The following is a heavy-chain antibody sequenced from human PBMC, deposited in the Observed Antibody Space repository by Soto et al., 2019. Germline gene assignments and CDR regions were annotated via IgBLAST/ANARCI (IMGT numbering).Heavy chain of an antibody. CDR3: ARDRDSYGLFDY. CDR2: ISYDGSNK. Sequence: QVQLVESGGGVVQPGRSLRLSCAASGFTFSSYAMHWVRQAPGKGLEWVAVISYDGSNKYYADSVKGRFTISRGNSKNTLYLQMNSLRAEDTAVYYCARDRDSYGLFDYWGQGTLVTVSS. CDR1: GFTFSSYA. D-gene: IGHD5-18*01. J-gene: IGHJ4*02. V-gene: IGHV3-30-3*01.